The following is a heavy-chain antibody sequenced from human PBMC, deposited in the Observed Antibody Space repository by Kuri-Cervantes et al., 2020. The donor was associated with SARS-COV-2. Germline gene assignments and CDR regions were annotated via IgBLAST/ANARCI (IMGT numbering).Heavy chain of an antibody. CDR3: ARLIVSVTIFGVVNPWGPGHY. Sequence: PQTLSPTCPLYGGSLTSSSYHWGWLRQPPGKGLEWIESIYYSGSTYYNPSLKSRVTISVDTSKNQFSLKLSSVTAADTAAYYCARLIVSVTIFGVVNPWGPGHYWCQGTLVTVSS. D-gene: IGHD3-3*01. V-gene: IGHV4-39*01. J-gene: IGHJ4*02. CDR2: IYYSGST. CDR1: GGSLTSSSYH.